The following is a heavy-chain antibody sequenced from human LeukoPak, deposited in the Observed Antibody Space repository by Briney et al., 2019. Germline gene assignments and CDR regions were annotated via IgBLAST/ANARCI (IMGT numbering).Heavy chain of an antibody. J-gene: IGHJ4*02. CDR3: ANVMGGGWYRDF. D-gene: IGHD6-19*01. Sequence: GGSLRLSCAASGFTFSTYAMSWVRQAPGKGLEWVSAISNSGDSTYYADSVKGRFTISRDNSKNTLYLQMNSLRTDDTAVYYCANVMGGGWYRDFWGQGTLVTVSS. CDR1: GFTFSTYA. V-gene: IGHV3-23*01. CDR2: ISNSGDST.